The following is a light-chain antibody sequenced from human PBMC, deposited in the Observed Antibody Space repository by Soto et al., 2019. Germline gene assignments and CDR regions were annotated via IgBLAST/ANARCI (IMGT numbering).Light chain of an antibody. CDR1: QSVAGS. J-gene: IGKJ4*01. CDR3: QQRSNWPLT. V-gene: IGKV3-11*01. Sequence: DIVLTQSPATLSLSPGERATLSCRASQSVAGSLAWYQQKPGQTPRLLIYDASNRATGIPARFNGSGSGTDFTLPVSSLEPEDFAVYYCQQRSNWPLTFGGGTKVEIK. CDR2: DAS.